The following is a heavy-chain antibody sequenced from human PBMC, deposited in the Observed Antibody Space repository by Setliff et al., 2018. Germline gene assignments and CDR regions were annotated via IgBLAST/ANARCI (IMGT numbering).Heavy chain of an antibody. D-gene: IGHD5-12*01. CDR3: AGTPARGTTWLSPFDY. J-gene: IGHJ4*02. Sequence: PSETLSLTCNVSGVSISSYYWSWIRQPPGKGLESIGYIQKSGSTNYNPSLMSRVSISVDTSKNQFSLKMTSVTAADTAMYYCAGTPARGTTWLSPFDYWGQGTLVTVSS. V-gene: IGHV4-59*08. CDR2: IQKSGST. CDR1: GVSISSYY.